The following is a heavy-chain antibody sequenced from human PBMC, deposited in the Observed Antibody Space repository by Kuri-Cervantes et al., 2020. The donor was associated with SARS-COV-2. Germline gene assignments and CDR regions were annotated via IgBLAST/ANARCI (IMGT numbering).Heavy chain of an antibody. CDR1: GFIFSDYY. CDR3: ARDLRTGNSLDY. V-gene: IGHV3-11*04. CDR2: ISSSGSTI. D-gene: IGHD1/OR15-1a*01. Sequence: GESLKISCTASGFIFSDYYMTWIRQPPGKGLEWVSYISSSGSTIYYADSVKGRFTISRDNAKNSVYLQMNSLRAEDTAVYYCARDLRTGNSLDYWGQGTLVTVSS. J-gene: IGHJ4*02.